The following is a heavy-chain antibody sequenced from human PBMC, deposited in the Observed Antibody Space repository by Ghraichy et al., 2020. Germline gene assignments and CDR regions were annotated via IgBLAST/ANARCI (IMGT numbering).Heavy chain of an antibody. Sequence: GGSLRLSCAASGFTFSSYAMSWVRQAPGKGLEWVSAISGSGGSTYYADSVKGRFTISRDNSKNTLYLQMNSLRAEDTAVYYCARNQLVPLYYYYGMDVWGQGTTVTVSS. J-gene: IGHJ6*02. D-gene: IGHD6-6*01. CDR1: GFTFSSYA. CDR2: ISGSGGST. CDR3: ARNQLVPLYYYYGMDV. V-gene: IGHV3-23*01.